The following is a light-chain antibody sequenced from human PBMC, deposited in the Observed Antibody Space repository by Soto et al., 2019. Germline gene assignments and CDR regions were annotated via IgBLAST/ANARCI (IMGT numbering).Light chain of an antibody. J-gene: IGKJ4*01. Sequence: EIVLTQSPATLSLSPGERATLSCRASQSVSSYLAWYQQKPGQAPRLLIFDASNRATGVPVRFSGSGSGTDFTLTISSLEPEDFAVYYCQQRSDWPPLTFGGGTKWIS. CDR2: DAS. CDR3: QQRSDWPPLT. V-gene: IGKV3-11*01. CDR1: QSVSSY.